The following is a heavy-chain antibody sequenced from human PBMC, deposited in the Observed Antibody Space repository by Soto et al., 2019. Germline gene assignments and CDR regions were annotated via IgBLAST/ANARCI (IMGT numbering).Heavy chain of an antibody. CDR1: GGSISNFY. Sequence: QVQLHESGPGLVKPSETLSLTCTVSGGSISNFYWSWIRQSPGRGLEWIGYGYMYYSGSTYYNPSLESRVTISEDTSKNQISLRLTSVTADDTALYYCARGSLSTETANALDVWGPGTMVTVSS. V-gene: IGHV4-59*01. CDR3: ARGSLSTETANALDV. CDR2: MYYSGST. J-gene: IGHJ3*01. D-gene: IGHD2-21*02.